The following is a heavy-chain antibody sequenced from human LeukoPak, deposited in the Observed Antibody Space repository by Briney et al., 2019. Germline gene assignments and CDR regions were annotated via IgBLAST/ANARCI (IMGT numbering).Heavy chain of an antibody. CDR3: VRDAEGAAIIVNYWFDP. D-gene: IGHD2-2*02. V-gene: IGHV1-8*01. Sequence: ASVKVSCKASGFTFTSYDINWVRQASGQGLKWMGWMNPNNGNTGYAQKFQGRVTMTRDTSISTAYMELRGLRSEDTAVYYCVRDAEGAAIIVNYWFDPWGQGTLVTVSS. CDR2: MNPNNGNT. CDR1: GFTFTSYD. J-gene: IGHJ5*02.